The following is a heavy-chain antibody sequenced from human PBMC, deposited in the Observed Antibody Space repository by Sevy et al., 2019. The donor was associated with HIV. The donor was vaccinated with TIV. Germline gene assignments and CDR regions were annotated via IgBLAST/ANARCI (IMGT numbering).Heavy chain of an antibody. D-gene: IGHD3-22*01. Sequence: ASVKVSCKASGYIFTNYPICWVRQAPGQGLEWMGCIRTSNRETKYTQKLQGRAIMTTDTSTSTVYMDLRNLRSDDTAVYYCARDSDGSGHYYFDYWGQGTLVTVSS. CDR3: ARDSDGSGHYYFDY. J-gene: IGHJ4*02. V-gene: IGHV1-18*01. CDR2: IRTSNRET. CDR1: GYIFTNYP.